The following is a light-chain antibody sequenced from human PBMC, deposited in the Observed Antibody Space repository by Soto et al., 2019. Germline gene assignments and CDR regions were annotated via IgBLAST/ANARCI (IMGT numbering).Light chain of an antibody. V-gene: IGKV1-17*01. J-gene: IGKJ1*01. CDR1: QGSRND. Sequence: DIQMTQSPSSLSASVGDRVTITCRASQGSRNDLDGFQQKPANAPERLIYAASSLQSGVPSRFSGSGSGTEFTLTISSLQAEDFATYYCLQYNTYPWTFGQGTKVELK. CDR3: LQYNTYPWT. CDR2: AAS.